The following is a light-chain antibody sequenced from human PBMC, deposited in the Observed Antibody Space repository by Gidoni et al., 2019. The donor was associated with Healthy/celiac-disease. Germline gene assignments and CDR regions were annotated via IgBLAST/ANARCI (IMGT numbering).Light chain of an antibody. CDR3: QQYGSSPWT. Sequence: ELVFTQSPGTLSLSPGERATLSCRASQSVSSSYLAWYQQKPGQAPRLLIYGASSRANGIPDRFSGSGYGTDFTLTISRLEPEDFAVYYCQQYGSSPWTFGQGTKVEIK. CDR1: QSVSSSY. J-gene: IGKJ1*01. V-gene: IGKV3-20*01. CDR2: GAS.